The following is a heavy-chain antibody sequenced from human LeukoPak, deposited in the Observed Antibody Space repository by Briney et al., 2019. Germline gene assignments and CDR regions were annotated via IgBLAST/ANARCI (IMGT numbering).Heavy chain of an antibody. CDR1: GYSFSNYW. J-gene: IGHJ4*02. V-gene: IGHV5-51*01. D-gene: IGHD2-21*02. CDR3: AIPPGYCGNDCSFDH. CDR2: IYPGDYET. Sequence: GESLKISCEGSGYSFSNYWIGWVRQMPGKSLGWMGIIYPGDYETRYSPSFQGLVTISVDKSISTAYLQWSSLKASDTAMYYCAIPPGYCGNDCSFDHWGQGTLVTVSS.